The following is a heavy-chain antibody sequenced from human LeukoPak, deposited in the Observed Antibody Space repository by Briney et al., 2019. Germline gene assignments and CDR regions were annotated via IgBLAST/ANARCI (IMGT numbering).Heavy chain of an antibody. Sequence: PGGSLRLSCAASGFTVSSNYMTWVRKAQGKGLERVSVINTAGTTYYADSVKGRFTISRDNSKNTLYLQMNTLRTEDTAVYYCASLNYYYYYGMDVWGQGTTVTVSS. V-gene: IGHV3-66*02. CDR2: INTAGTT. CDR1: GFTVSSNY. J-gene: IGHJ6*02. CDR3: ASLNYYYYYGMDV.